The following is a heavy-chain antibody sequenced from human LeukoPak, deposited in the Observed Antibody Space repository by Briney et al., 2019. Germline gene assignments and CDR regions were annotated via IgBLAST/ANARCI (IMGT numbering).Heavy chain of an antibody. V-gene: IGHV1-18*01. CDR2: ISAYNGNT. CDR3: ARENRQWELLRGYYYYGMDV. Sequence: GASVKVSCEASGYTFTSYGISWVRQAPGQGLEWMGWISAYNGNTNYAQKLQGRVTMTTDTSTSTAYMELRSLRSDDTAVYYCARENRQWELLRGYYYYGMDVWGQGTTVTVSS. D-gene: IGHD1-26*01. CDR1: GYTFTSYG. J-gene: IGHJ6*02.